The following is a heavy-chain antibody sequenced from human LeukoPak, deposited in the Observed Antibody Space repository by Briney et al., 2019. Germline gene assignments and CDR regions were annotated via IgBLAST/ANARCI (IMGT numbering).Heavy chain of an antibody. CDR1: GFTFSSYG. CDR3: AKGEYSSSWAFDY. J-gene: IGHJ4*02. V-gene: IGHV3-30*18. Sequence: GSLRLSCAASGFTFSSYGMHWVRQAPGKGLEWVAVISYDGSNKYYADSVKGRFTISRDNSKNTLYLQMNSLRAEDTAVYYCAKGEYSSSWAFDYWGQGTLVTVSS. D-gene: IGHD6-13*01. CDR2: ISYDGSNK.